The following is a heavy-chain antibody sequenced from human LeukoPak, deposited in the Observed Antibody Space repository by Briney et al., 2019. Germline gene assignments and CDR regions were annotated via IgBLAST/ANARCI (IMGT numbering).Heavy chain of an antibody. J-gene: IGHJ4*02. D-gene: IGHD3-16*02. CDR3: ARARYDYVWGSYRDVYYFDY. Sequence: GGSLRLSCAASGFTLSGYWVSWVRRAPGKGLEWVANIKEDGDEKYYGDSVRGRFTISRDNAKNSVYLQMNSLRAEDTAVYYCARARYDYVWGSYRDVYYFDYWGQGTLVTVSS. V-gene: IGHV3-7*01. CDR2: IKEDGDEK. CDR1: GFTLSGYW.